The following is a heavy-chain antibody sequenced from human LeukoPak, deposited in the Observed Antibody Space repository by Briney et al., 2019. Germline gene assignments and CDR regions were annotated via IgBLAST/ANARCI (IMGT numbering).Heavy chain of an antibody. Sequence: VASVKVSCKASGYTFTSYGISWVRQAPGQGLEWMGWISAYNGNTNYAQKVQGRVTMTTDRSTSTAYMELNSLRAEDTAVYYCARDRLSIPFDYWGQGTLVTVSS. J-gene: IGHJ4*02. CDR1: GYTFTSYG. V-gene: IGHV1-18*01. CDR2: ISAYNGNT. D-gene: IGHD2-21*01. CDR3: ARDRLSIPFDY.